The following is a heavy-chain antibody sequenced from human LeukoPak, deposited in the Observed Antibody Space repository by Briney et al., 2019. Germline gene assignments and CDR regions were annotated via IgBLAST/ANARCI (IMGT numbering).Heavy chain of an antibody. V-gene: IGHV1-2*02. J-gene: IGHJ4*02. CDR3: ATPGPNYYDSSGYMFSYY. D-gene: IGHD3-22*01. Sequence: GASVKVSCKASGYTFTGYYMHWVRQAPGLGLEWMGWINPNSGGTNYAQKFQGRVTMTRDTSISTAYMELSRLRSDDTAVYYCATPGPNYYDSSGYMFSYYWGQGTLVTVSS. CDR1: GYTFTGYY. CDR2: INPNSGGT.